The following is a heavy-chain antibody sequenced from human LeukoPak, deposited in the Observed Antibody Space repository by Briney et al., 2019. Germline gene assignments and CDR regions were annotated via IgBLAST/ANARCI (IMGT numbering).Heavy chain of an antibody. V-gene: IGHV3-23*01. CDR3: AKGGDSGGYYVAHFDY. CDR2: ISGSGGST. Sequence: GGSLRLSCSASGFIFSTYAMSWVRRAPGKGLEWVSTISGSGGSTYCADSVKGLFTLSRDNSKNTVYLQMNSLRAEDTAIYYCAKGGDSGGYYVAHFDYWGQGTLVTVSS. D-gene: IGHD3-22*01. J-gene: IGHJ4*02. CDR1: GFIFSTYA.